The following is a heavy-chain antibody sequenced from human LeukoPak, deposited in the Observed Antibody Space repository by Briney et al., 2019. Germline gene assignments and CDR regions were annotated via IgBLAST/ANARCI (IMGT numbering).Heavy chain of an antibody. CDR2: ISGTAGTT. V-gene: IGHV3-23*01. J-gene: IGHJ4*02. Sequence: GGSLRLSSAPSRFTFTSYTTSAGRPAPGKGLDWISAISGTAGTTYYADSVNGRLNISTDNPKSTLYLQMNSLRAEDTGVYYCAKEPRSSSWDYWGQGTLVTVSS. CDR3: AKEPRSSSWDY. CDR1: RFTFTSYT. D-gene: IGHD6-6*01.